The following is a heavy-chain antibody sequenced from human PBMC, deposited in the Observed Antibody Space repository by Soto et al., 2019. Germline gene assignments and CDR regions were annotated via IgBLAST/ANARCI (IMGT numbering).Heavy chain of an antibody. CDR2: IYHSGST. V-gene: IGHV4-30-2*01. CDR1: GGSISSGGYS. D-gene: IGHD5-12*01. J-gene: IGHJ4*02. Sequence: QLQLQESGSGLVKPSQTLSLTCAVSGGSISSGGYSWSWIRQPPGKGLEWIGYIYHSGSTYYNPSLKRRGTKSVDMSKNQYSLKLSSVTAADTAVYYCAGGPGVARNYWGQGTLVTVSS. CDR3: AGGPGVARNY.